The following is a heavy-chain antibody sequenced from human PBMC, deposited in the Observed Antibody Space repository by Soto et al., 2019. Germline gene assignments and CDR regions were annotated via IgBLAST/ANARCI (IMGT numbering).Heavy chain of an antibody. CDR2: ISGSGGST. V-gene: IGHV3-23*01. CDR1: GFTLSSYA. J-gene: IGHJ6*02. CDR3: AKATRSGSYNYYYGMDV. D-gene: IGHD1-26*01. Sequence: PGGSLRLSCAASGFTLSSYAMSCVRQAPGKGLEWVSAISGSGGSTYYADSVKGRFTISRDNSKNTLDLQMNSLRAEDTAVYYCAKATRSGSYNYYYGMDVWGQGTTVTVSS.